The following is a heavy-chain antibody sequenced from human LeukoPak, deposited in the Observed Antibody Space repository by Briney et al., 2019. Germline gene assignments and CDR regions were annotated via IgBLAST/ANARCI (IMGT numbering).Heavy chain of an antibody. CDR2: ISAYNNNT. Sequence: GPSVKVSCKASGYTFTSYGISWVRQAPGQGLEWMGWISAYNNNTNYAQKLQGRVTMTTDTSTSTAYMELRSLRSDDTAVYYCASLHYGSGSYWFDPWGQGTLVTVSS. D-gene: IGHD3-10*01. J-gene: IGHJ5*02. CDR3: ASLHYGSGSYWFDP. CDR1: GYTFTSYG. V-gene: IGHV1-18*01.